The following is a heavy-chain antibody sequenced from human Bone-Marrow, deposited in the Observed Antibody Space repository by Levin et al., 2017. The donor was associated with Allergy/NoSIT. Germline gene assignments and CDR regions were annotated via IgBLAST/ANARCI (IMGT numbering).Heavy chain of an antibody. J-gene: IGHJ4*02. V-gene: IGHV3-53*01. CDR1: GFNVRDSY. CDR2: IYAGGST. Sequence: GGSLRLSCAGSGFNVRDSYMSWVRQAPGKGLEWVSLIYAGGSTYYADSVRGRFTISRDNSKNSVYLQMNRLRAEDTAVYYCARDYCSGGSCYQGYWGQGSLVAVSS. D-gene: IGHD2-15*01. CDR3: ARDYCSGGSCYQGY.